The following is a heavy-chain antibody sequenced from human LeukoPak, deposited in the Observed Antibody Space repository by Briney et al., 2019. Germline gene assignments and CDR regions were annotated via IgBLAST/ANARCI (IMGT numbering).Heavy chain of an antibody. D-gene: IGHD5-24*01. Sequence: GGSLRLSCAASGFTFSSYAMSWVRQAPGKGLEWVSAIGGSDGRTYYADSVKGRFTISRDNSKNTLYLQMNSLRAEDTAVYYCAKQGYTTSWLYYDYLGQGTMVTVSS. J-gene: IGHJ4*02. V-gene: IGHV3-23*01. CDR3: AKQGYTTSWLYYDY. CDR1: GFTFSSYA. CDR2: IGGSDGRT.